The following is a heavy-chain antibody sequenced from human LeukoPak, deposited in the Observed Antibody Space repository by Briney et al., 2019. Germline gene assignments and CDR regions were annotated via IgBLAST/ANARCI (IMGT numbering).Heavy chain of an antibody. CDR1: GGTFSSYA. CDR2: IIPIFGTT. D-gene: IGHD3-10*01. V-gene: IGHV1-69*05. Sequence: SVKVSCKASGGTFSSYAISWVRQAPAQGLEWMGGIIPIFGTTNYAQRFQGRVTMTRDMSTSTVYMELSSLRSEDTAVYYCARDRGVRGVFDAFDIWGQGTMVTVSS. J-gene: IGHJ3*02. CDR3: ARDRGVRGVFDAFDI.